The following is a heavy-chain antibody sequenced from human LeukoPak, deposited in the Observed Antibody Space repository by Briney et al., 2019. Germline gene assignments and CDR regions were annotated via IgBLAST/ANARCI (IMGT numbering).Heavy chain of an antibody. D-gene: IGHD6-19*01. Sequence: SETLSHTCTVSGGSISSSSYYRGWIRQPPGKGLEWIGSLYYSGSTYYNPSLKSRVTISEDTSKNQFSLKLSSVTAADTAVYYCARHGDSSGWYFEYFQHWGQGTLVTVSS. V-gene: IGHV4-39*01. J-gene: IGHJ1*01. CDR2: LYYSGST. CDR1: GGSISSSSYY. CDR3: ARHGDSSGWYFEYFQH.